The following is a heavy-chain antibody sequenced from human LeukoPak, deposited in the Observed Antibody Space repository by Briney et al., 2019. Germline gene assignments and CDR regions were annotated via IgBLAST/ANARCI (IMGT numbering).Heavy chain of an antibody. Sequence: GGSLRLSCAASGFTFSSFDMHWVRQPTGQGLEWVSTIGTASDTYYPGSVEGRFTLSRDNGKNSLYLQMNSLTAGDTAVYYCARGPPRGKYYYMDVWGKGTTVTVSS. J-gene: IGHJ6*03. V-gene: IGHV3-13*01. D-gene: IGHD1-1*01. CDR1: GFTFSSFD. CDR2: IGTASDT. CDR3: ARGPPRGKYYYMDV.